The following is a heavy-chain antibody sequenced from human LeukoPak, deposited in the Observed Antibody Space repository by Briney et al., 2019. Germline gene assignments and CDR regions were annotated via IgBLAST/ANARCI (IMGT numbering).Heavy chain of an antibody. Sequence: QPGGSLRLSCAVSGFTFSSYEMNWVRQAPGKGLEWLSCISSSGRTFYYADSVKGRFTISRDNAKNSLYLQMNSLRAEDTAVYYCARDLRSSVVSRFDYWGQGTLVTVSS. CDR3: ARDLRSSVVSRFDY. D-gene: IGHD3-22*01. J-gene: IGHJ4*02. CDR1: GFTFSSYE. CDR2: ISSSGRTF. V-gene: IGHV3-48*03.